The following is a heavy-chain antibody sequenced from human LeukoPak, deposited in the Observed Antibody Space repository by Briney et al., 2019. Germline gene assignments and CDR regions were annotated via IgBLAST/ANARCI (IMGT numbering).Heavy chain of an antibody. CDR2: ISGSGGST. CDR3: EKEGRGVLASSGLDY. D-gene: IGHD3-22*01. Sequence: GGSLRLSCAASGFIFSSYGMSWVRQAPGEGLEWVSAISGSGGSTYYADSVKGRFTISRDNSKNTLYLQMHSLRAEDTAVYYCEKEGRGVLASSGLDYWGQGTLVTVSS. CDR1: GFIFSSYG. J-gene: IGHJ4*02. V-gene: IGHV3-23*01.